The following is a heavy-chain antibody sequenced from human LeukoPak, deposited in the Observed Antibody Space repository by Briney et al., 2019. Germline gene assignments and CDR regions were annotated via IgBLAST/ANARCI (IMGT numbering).Heavy chain of an antibody. D-gene: IGHD6-19*01. CDR2: IGWDSGRI. CDR1: GLILNDHA. Sequence: GGSLRLSCVGSGLILNDHAMHWVRQVPGKGLEWVSGIGWDSGRIGYADSVKGRFTTSRDNAKNSLFLQMNSLRAEDTADYYCLGSNIAVVWGLGALVTVSS. V-gene: IGHV3-9*01. CDR3: LGSNIAVV. J-gene: IGHJ4*02.